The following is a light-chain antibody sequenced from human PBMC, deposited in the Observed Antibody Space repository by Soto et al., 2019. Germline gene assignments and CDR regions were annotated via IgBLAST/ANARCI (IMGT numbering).Light chain of an antibody. V-gene: IGLV4-69*01. CDR1: SGHSSYT. Sequence: QPVLTQSPSASASLGASVKLTCTLSSGHSSYTIAWHQQRPEKGPRYLMRLKSDGSHNKGDGIPDRFSGSSSGAERYLTISSLQSEDEADYYCQAWGTGSGVFGGGTQLTVL. J-gene: IGLJ2*01. CDR2: LKSDGSH. CDR3: QAWGTGSGV.